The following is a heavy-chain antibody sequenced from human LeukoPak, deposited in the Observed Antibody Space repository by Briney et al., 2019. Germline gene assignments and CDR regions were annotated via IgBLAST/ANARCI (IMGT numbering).Heavy chain of an antibody. Sequence: PGGSLRLSCAASGFTFSSYAMSWVRQAPGKGLEWVSGISGSGGSTSYADSVKGRFTISRDNSKNTLFLQMNSLRVEDTAVYYCAKSLTDIVATIRSGADYWGQGTLVFVSS. D-gene: IGHD5-12*01. CDR2: ISGSGGST. V-gene: IGHV3-23*01. CDR1: GFTFSSYA. J-gene: IGHJ4*02. CDR3: AKSLTDIVATIRSGADY.